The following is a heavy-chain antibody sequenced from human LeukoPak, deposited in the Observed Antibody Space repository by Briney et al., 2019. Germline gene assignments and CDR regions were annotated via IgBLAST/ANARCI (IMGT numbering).Heavy chain of an antibody. CDR1: GFTFSTYW. V-gene: IGHV3-7*01. D-gene: IGHD6-6*01. J-gene: IGHJ4*02. CDR2: IKQDGSQK. Sequence: TGGSVRLSCAASGFTFSTYWMSWVRQAPGKGLEWEANIKQDGSQKQYVDSVKGRFTISRDDAKNSLYLQMNSLRAEDTAVYYCARDGSSSLSSSAPPPTDFDYWGQGTLVTVSS. CDR3: ARDGSSSLSSSAPPPTDFDY.